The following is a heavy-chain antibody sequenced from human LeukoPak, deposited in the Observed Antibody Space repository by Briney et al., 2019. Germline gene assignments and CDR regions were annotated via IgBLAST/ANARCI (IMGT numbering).Heavy chain of an antibody. CDR3: ARRSYGGKDFDY. CDR2: IYPGDSDT. CDR1: GYIFTSYL. Sequence: GESLKISCQGSGYIFTSYLITWVRQMPGKGLEWMGIIYPGDSDTKYRPSFQGQVTISANKSISTAYLQWSSLKASDTAMYYCARRSYGGKDFDYWGQGTLVTVSS. J-gene: IGHJ4*02. D-gene: IGHD4-23*01. V-gene: IGHV5-51*01.